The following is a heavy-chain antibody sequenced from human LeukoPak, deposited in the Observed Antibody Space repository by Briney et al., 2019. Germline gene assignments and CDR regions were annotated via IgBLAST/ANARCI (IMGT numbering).Heavy chain of an antibody. CDR2: IYYSGST. D-gene: IGHD3-22*01. J-gene: IGHJ3*02. CDR3: ARANYYDSSGYSRGAFDI. Sequence: SETLSLTCTVSGGSISSSSYYWGWIRQPPGKGLEWIGSIYYSGSTYYNTSLKSRVTISVDTSKNQFSLKLSSVTAADTAVYYCARANYYDSSGYSRGAFDIWGQGTMVTVSS. V-gene: IGHV4-39*07. CDR1: GGSISSSSYY.